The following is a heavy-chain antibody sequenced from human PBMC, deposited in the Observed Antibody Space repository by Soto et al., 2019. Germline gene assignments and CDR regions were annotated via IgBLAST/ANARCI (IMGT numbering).Heavy chain of an antibody. CDR1: GYTFTSYG. J-gene: IGHJ6*03. CDR3: ARDVVVVAATSYYYYYMDV. Sequence: ASVKVSCKASGYTFTSYGISWVRQAPGQGLEWMGWISAYNGNTNYAQKLQGRVTMTTDTSTGKAYMGLRSLRSDDTAVYYCARDVVVVAATSYYYYYMDVWGKGTTVTVSS. CDR2: ISAYNGNT. D-gene: IGHD2-15*01. V-gene: IGHV1-18*01.